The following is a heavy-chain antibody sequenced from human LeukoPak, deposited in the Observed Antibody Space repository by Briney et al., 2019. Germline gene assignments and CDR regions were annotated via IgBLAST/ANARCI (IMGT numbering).Heavy chain of an antibody. J-gene: IGHJ5*02. V-gene: IGHV4-39*01. D-gene: IGHD2-15*01. CDR3: ARPNGYCSGGSCLNWFDP. CDR1: GGSISSSSYY. CDR2: IYYNGST. Sequence: PSETLSLTCTVSGGSISSSSYYWGWIRQPPGKGLEWIGSIYYNGSTYYNPSLKSRVTISVDTSKNQFSLKLSSVTAADTAVYYCARPNGYCSGGSCLNWFDPWGQGTLVTVSS.